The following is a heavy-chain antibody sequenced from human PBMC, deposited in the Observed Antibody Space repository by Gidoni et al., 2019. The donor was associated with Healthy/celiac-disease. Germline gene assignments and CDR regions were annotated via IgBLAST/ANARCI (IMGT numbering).Heavy chain of an antibody. Sequence: QVQLQQWGAGLLKPSETLSLTCAVYGGSFSGYYWSWIRQPPGKGLEWIGEINHSGSTNYNPSLKSRVTISVDTSKNQFSLKLSSVTAADTAVYYCARGFFYGDPDENWGQGTLVTVSS. CDR3: ARGFFYGDPDEN. D-gene: IGHD4-17*01. CDR1: GGSFSGYY. V-gene: IGHV4-34*01. CDR2: INHSGST. J-gene: IGHJ4*02.